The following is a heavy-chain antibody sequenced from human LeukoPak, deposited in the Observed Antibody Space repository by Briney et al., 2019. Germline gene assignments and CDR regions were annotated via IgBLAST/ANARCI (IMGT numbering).Heavy chain of an antibody. CDR1: GYSFTSYW. J-gene: IGHJ4*02. Sequence: GESLKISCKGSGYSFTSYWIGWVRQMPGKGLEWMGIIYPGDSDTRYSPSFQGQVTISADKSISTAYLQWSSLKASDTAKYYCARHAPRGYSGYVGDYWGQGTLVTVSS. CDR2: IYPGDSDT. CDR3: ARHAPRGYSGYVGDY. V-gene: IGHV5-51*01. D-gene: IGHD5-12*01.